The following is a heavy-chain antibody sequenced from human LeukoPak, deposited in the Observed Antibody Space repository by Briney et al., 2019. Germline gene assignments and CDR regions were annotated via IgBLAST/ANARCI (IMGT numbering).Heavy chain of an antibody. CDR1: GFTFSNYA. J-gene: IGHJ3*01. CDR3: AMKSVPRLRLHDAFDF. Sequence: GGSLRLSCAASGFTFSNYAMSWVRQAPGEGLEWVSAISGSASSTYHADSVKGRFTISRDNSKNTLYLQMNSLRADDTAVYYCAMKSVPRLRLHDAFDFGGQGTVVGVSS. CDR2: ISGSASST. V-gene: IGHV3-23*01. D-gene: IGHD5-24*01.